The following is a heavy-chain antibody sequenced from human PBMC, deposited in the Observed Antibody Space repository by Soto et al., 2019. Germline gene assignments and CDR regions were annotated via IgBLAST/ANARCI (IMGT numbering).Heavy chain of an antibody. J-gene: IGHJ4*02. CDR1: GFTFSSYE. V-gene: IGHV3-48*03. Sequence: GGSLRLPCAASGFTFSSYEMNWVRQAPGKGLEWVSYISSSGSTIYYADSVKGRFTISRDNAKNSLYLQMNSLRAEDTAVYYCAREGADYYDSSGPWGYWGQGTLVTVSS. CDR3: AREGADYYDSSGPWGY. CDR2: ISSSGSTI. D-gene: IGHD3-22*01.